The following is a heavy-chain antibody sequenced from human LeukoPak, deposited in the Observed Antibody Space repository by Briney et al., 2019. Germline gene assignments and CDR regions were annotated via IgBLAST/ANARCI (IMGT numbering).Heavy chain of an antibody. D-gene: IGHD6-13*01. CDR3: AKGGSGSTFFDY. CDR1: GFTFSSYA. Sequence: PGRSLRLSCAASGFTFSSYAMHWVRQAPGKGLEWVAVISYDGSNKYYADSVKGRFTISRDNSKNTLYLQMQSLRAEDTAVYYCAKGGSGSTFFDYWGQGTLVTVSS. V-gene: IGHV3-30-3*01. J-gene: IGHJ4*02. CDR2: ISYDGSNK.